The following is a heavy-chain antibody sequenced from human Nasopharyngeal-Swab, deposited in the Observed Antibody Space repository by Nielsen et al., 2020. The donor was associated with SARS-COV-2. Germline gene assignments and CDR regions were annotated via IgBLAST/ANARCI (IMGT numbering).Heavy chain of an antibody. CDR2: IYYSGST. Sequence: SETLSLTCTVSGGSISSGSYYWSWIRQPPGKGLEWIGYIYYSGSTNYNPSLKSRVTISVDTSKNQFSLKLSSVTAADTAVYYCARGIFGVPLEVYNWFDPWGQGTLVTVSS. CDR1: GGSISSGSYY. CDR3: ARGIFGVPLEVYNWFDP. J-gene: IGHJ5*02. V-gene: IGHV4-61*01. D-gene: IGHD3-3*01.